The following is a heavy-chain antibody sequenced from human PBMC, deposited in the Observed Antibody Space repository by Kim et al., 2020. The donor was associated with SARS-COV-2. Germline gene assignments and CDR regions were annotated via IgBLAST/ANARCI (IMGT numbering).Heavy chain of an antibody. D-gene: IGHD6-13*01. V-gene: IGHV3-15*01. Sequence: GRITITRDDSKNTLYLQMNSLKTEDTAVYYCTAGYSSSRYSGPGDYGMDVWGQGTTVTVSS. CDR3: TAGYSSSRYSGPGDYGMDV. J-gene: IGHJ6*02.